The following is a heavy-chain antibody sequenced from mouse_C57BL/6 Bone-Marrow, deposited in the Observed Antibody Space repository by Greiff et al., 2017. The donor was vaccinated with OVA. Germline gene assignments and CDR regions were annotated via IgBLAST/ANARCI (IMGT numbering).Heavy chain of an antibody. V-gene: IGHV14-4*01. J-gene: IGHJ2*01. CDR1: GFNITDDY. D-gene: IGHD1-1*01. Sequence: VQLQQSGAELVRPGASVKLSCTASGFNITDDYMHWVKQRPGQGLEWIGWIDPENGDTEYASKFQGQATITADTSSNTAYLKLSSLTSEDTSVYYCTRITTVVAFDYWGQGTTLTVSS. CDR3: TRITTVVAFDY. CDR2: IDPENGDT.